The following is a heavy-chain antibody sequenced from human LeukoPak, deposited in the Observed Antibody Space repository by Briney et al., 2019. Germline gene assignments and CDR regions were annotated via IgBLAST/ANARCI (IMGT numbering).Heavy chain of an antibody. J-gene: IGHJ1*01. D-gene: IGHD2-2*01. CDR3: ARDQQTRYCSSTSCYRPVGYFQH. CDR1: GFTVSSNY. V-gene: IGHV3-21*01. CDR2: ISGSTYYI. Sequence: GGSLRLSCAASGFTVSSNYMSWVRQTPGKGLEWVSSISGSTYYIYYADSVRGRFTISRDNAENSVYLQMNSLRAEDTAVYYCARDQQTRYCSSTSCYRPVGYFQHWGQGTLVTVSS.